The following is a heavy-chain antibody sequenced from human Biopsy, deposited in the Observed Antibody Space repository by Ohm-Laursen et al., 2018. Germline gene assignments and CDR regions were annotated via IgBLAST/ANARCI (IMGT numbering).Heavy chain of an antibody. Sequence: SLRLSCAASGVTLSGYSMNWVRQAPGKGLEWVSSISASSSYIYYADSVKGRFTVSKENGKNSLYLHMNSLRAEDTAVYYCATEVGPAGIGGHWLDPWGQGTLVTVSS. D-gene: IGHD6-13*01. J-gene: IGHJ5*02. CDR1: GVTLSGYS. CDR3: ATEVGPAGIGGHWLDP. CDR2: ISASSSYI. V-gene: IGHV3-21*01.